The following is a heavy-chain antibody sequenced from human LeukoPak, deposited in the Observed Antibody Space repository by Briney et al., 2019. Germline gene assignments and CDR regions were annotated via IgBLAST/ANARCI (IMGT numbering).Heavy chain of an antibody. Sequence: PSETLSLTCTVSGGSISSYYWSWIRQPPGKGLEWIGYIYYSGSTNYNPSLKSRATISVDTSKNQFSLKLSSVTAADTAVYYCARRDAGFDYWGQGTLVTVSS. CDR3: ARRDAGFDY. CDR1: GGSISSYY. CDR2: IYYSGST. V-gene: IGHV4-59*12. D-gene: IGHD6-13*01. J-gene: IGHJ4*02.